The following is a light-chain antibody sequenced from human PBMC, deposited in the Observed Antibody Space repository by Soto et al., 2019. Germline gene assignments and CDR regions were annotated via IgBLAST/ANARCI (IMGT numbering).Light chain of an antibody. CDR2: GAS. CDR3: QQYNNWART. CDR1: QSVSNN. Sequence: EIVMTQSPATLSVSPGERATLSCRASQSVSNNLAWYQQKPGQAPRLLMYGASTRATGTPARFSGSGSGTEFTLTISSLQSADFAVYFCQQYNNWARTFGQGTKVDIK. V-gene: IGKV3-15*01. J-gene: IGKJ1*01.